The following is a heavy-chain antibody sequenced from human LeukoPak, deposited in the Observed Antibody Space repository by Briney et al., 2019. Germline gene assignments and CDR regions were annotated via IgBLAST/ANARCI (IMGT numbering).Heavy chain of an antibody. J-gene: IGHJ4*02. CDR1: GGTFSSYA. CDR3: ARGPAVAGTGFDY. Sequence: GSSVKVSCKASGGTFSSYAINWVRQATGQGLEWMGWMNPNSGNTGYAQKFQGRVTMTRNTSISTAYMELSSLRSEDTAVYYCARGPAVAGTGFDYWGQGTLVTVSS. V-gene: IGHV1-8*02. CDR2: MNPNSGNT. D-gene: IGHD6-19*01.